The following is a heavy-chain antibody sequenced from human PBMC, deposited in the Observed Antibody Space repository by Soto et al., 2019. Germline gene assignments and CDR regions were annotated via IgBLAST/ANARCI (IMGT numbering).Heavy chain of an antibody. V-gene: IGHV4-59*08. CDR2: MYNTGST. Sequence: PSETLSLSCTVSGGSISGYYWSWIRQPPGKGLEWIGYMYNTGSTVYNPSFKSRVTISVDTSKNQFSLKLSSVTAADTAVYYCARGSYYYDSRDYYHYWGQGTLVTVSS. D-gene: IGHD3-22*01. CDR3: ARGSYYYDSRDYYHY. J-gene: IGHJ4*02. CDR1: GGSISGYY.